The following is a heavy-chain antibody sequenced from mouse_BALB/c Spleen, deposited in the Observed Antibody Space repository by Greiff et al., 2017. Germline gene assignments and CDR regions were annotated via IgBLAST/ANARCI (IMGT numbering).Heavy chain of an antibody. D-gene: IGHD4-1*01. CDR2: INPSSGYT. J-gene: IGHJ2*01. V-gene: IGHV1-4*02. CDR1: GYTFTSYT. CDR3: ARRRNWDYFDY. Sequence: VKLMESAAELARPGASVKMSCKASGYTFTSYTMHWVNQRPGQGLEWIGYINPSSGYTEYNQKFKDKTTLTADKSSSTAYMQLSSLTSEDSAVYYCARRRNWDYFDYWGQGTTLTVSS.